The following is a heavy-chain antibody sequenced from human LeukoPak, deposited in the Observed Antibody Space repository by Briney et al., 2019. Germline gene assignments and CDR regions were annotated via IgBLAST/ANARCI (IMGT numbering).Heavy chain of an antibody. CDR1: GGSISPYY. V-gene: IGHV4-59*08. D-gene: IGHD5-12*01. Sequence: SETLSLTCSVSGGSISPYYWSWIRQPPRKGLEWIGYIYSSGGANYNPSLKSRVTISVDTSKNHFSLKLSSVTAADTAVYYCARMGGYSGYATHWGQGTLVTVSS. CDR2: IYSSGGA. J-gene: IGHJ4*02. CDR3: ARMGGYSGYATH.